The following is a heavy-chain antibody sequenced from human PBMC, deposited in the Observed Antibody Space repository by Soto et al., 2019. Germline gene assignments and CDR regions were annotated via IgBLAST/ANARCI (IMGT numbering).Heavy chain of an antibody. Sequence: EVQLVESGGGLVQPGGSLRLSCAASGFTFSGYWMHWVRQAPGKGLVWVSRINMDGTTTNYADSVRGRFTISRDNAKNTVYLQMNSLRAEDTAVYYCAAAKLGDYFHSYWGQGALVTVSS. D-gene: IGHD4-17*01. CDR3: AAAKLGDYFHSY. V-gene: IGHV3-74*01. CDR2: INMDGTTT. CDR1: GFTFSGYW. J-gene: IGHJ4*02.